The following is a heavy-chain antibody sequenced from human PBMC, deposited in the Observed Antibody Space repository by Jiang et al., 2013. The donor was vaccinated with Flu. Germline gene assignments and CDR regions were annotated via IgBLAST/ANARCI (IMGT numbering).Heavy chain of an antibody. CDR2: ISSSSSYI. Sequence: WVSSISSSSSYIYYADSVKGRFTISRDNAKNSLYLQMNSLRAEDTAVYYCARGMDSSHAFDIWGQGTMVTVSS. V-gene: IGHV3-21*01. J-gene: IGHJ3*02. CDR3: ARGMDSSHAFDI. D-gene: IGHD6-19*01.